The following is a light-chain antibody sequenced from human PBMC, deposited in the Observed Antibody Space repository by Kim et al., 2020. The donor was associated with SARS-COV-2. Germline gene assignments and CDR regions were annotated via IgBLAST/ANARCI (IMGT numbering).Light chain of an antibody. J-gene: IGLJ3*02. V-gene: IGLV1-44*01. CDR3: AAWDDSLNGWV. CDR1: SSNIERNT. Sequence: GQRVTSPDSGRSSNIERNTLTWYQQPPGTAPKLLIYSNNQRPSGVPDRFSGSKSGTSASLAISGLQSEDEADYYCAAWDDSLNGWVFGGGTQLTVL. CDR2: SNN.